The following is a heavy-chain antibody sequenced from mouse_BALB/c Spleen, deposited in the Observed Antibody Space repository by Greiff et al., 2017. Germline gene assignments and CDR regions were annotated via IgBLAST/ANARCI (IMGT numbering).Heavy chain of an antibody. D-gene: IGHD1-1*01. CDR1: GFSLTSYG. J-gene: IGHJ4*01. CDR3: AIYYYGSRNVMDY. Sequence: VKLVESGPGLVAPSQSLSITCTVSGFSLTSYGVHWVRQPPGKGLEWLGVIWAGGSTNYNSALMSRLSISKDNSKSQVFLKMNSLQTDDTAMYYCAIYYYGSRNVMDYWGQGTSVTVSS. CDR2: IWAGGST. V-gene: IGHV2-9*02.